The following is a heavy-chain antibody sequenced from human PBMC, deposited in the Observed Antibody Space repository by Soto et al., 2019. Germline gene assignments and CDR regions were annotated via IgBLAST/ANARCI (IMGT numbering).Heavy chain of an antibody. V-gene: IGHV1-2*02. CDR2: INPNSGGT. CDR1: GYTFSDYY. D-gene: IGHD3-16*02. J-gene: IGHJ4*02. CDR3: ARVDDYVWGSFRP. Sequence: ASVKVSCKASGYTFSDYYIHWVRQAPGQGLEWMGWINPNSGGTKYAPKFQGGVTMTRDTSITTAYMELSRLRSGDTAVYYCARVDDYVWGSFRPWGQGTQVTVSS.